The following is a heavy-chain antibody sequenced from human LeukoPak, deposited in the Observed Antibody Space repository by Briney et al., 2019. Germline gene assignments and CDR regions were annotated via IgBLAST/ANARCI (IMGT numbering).Heavy chain of an antibody. CDR1: GFTLDDYS. CDR3: AKEKGTIYFDY. CDR2: IRGDGSKT. Sequence: GGSLRLSCAASGFTLDDYSMHWVRHAPGMGLEWVSLIRGDGSKTFYADSVKGRFTISRDNSKNSLYLQMNSLRTEDTAFYYCAKEKGTIYFDYWGQGTLVTVSS. V-gene: IGHV3-43*01. D-gene: IGHD1-1*01. J-gene: IGHJ4*02.